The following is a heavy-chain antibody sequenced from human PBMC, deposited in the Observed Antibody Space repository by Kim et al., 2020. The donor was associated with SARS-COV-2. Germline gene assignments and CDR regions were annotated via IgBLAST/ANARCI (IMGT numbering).Heavy chain of an antibody. Sequence: SETLSLTCTVSGASLSSGAYYWSWVRQLPEKGLEWIGYISYSGGTHYNPSLRSRLSVSVDTSENQFSLQLTSVTAADTAVYYCARVQGSTLIGELITDWFFDLWGRGSLVTVSS. V-gene: IGHV4-31*03. D-gene: IGHD3-3*01. CDR2: ISYSGGT. J-gene: IGHJ2*01. CDR3: ARVQGSTLIGELITDWFFDL. CDR1: GASLSSGAYY.